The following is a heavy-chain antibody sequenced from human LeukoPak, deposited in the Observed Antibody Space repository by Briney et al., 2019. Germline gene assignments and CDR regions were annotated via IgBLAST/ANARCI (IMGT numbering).Heavy chain of an antibody. D-gene: IGHD4-23*01. Sequence: GESLKISCKGSGYSFTSYWFGWVRQMPGKGLEWMGIIYPGDSDTRYSPSLQGQVTISADKPISTAYLQWSSLKASDTAMYYCARLEHDYGGNEGQDYWGQGTLVTVSS. V-gene: IGHV5-51*01. CDR3: ARLEHDYGGNEGQDY. CDR1: GYSFTSYW. CDR2: IYPGDSDT. J-gene: IGHJ4*02.